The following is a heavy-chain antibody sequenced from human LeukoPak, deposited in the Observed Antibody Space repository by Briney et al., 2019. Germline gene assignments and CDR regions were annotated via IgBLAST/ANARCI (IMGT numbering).Heavy chain of an antibody. V-gene: IGHV3-23*01. CDR1: GFTFSSYG. CDR2: ISDSGANT. CDR3: ASPVAGISAFDI. Sequence: GGSLRLSCAASGFTFSSYGMNWVRQAPGKGLEWVSSISDSGANTYFADSVKGRFTISRDNSKNTLYLQMNSLRAEDTAVYYCASPVAGISAFDIWGQGTMVTVSS. J-gene: IGHJ3*02. D-gene: IGHD6-19*01.